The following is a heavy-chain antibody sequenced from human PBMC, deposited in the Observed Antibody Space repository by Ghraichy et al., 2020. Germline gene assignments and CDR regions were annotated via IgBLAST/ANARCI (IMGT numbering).Heavy chain of an antibody. CDR1: GFTFSDYY. CDR2: ISSSSSYT. V-gene: IGHV3-11*06. D-gene: IGHD6-6*01. CDR3: AREHIAAVDY. J-gene: IGHJ4*02. Sequence: LSLTCAASGFTFSDYYMSWIRQAPGKGLEWVSYISSSSSYTNYADSVKGRFTISRDNAKNSLYLQMNSLRAEDTAVYYCAREHIAAVDYWGQGTLVTVSS.